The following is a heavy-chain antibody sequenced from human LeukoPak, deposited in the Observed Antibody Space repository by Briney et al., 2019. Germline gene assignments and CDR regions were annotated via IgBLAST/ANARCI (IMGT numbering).Heavy chain of an antibody. CDR3: ARGRVAAGTLRYFDY. V-gene: IGHV4-34*01. Sequence: SETLSLTCAVYGGSFSDYYWSWIRQPPGKGLEWIGEINHSGSTNYNPSLKSRVTISVDTSKNQFSLKLSSVTAADTAVYYCARGRVAAGTLRYFDYWGQGTLVTVSS. D-gene: IGHD6-13*01. CDR1: GGSFSDYY. J-gene: IGHJ4*02. CDR2: INHSGST.